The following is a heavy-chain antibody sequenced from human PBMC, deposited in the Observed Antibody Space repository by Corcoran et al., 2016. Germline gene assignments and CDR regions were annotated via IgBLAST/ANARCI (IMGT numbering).Heavy chain of an antibody. CDR2: ISAYNGNT. Sequence: QVQLVQSGAEVKKPGASVKVSCKASGYTFTSYGISWVRQAPGQGLEWMGWISAYNGNTNYAQKLQGRVTMTTDTSTSTAYMEPRSLRSDDTAVYYCARMYYDFWSGYYTGYYFDYWGQGTLVTVSS. V-gene: IGHV1-18*01. J-gene: IGHJ4*02. CDR1: GYTFTSYG. D-gene: IGHD3-3*01. CDR3: ARMYYDFWSGYYTGYYFDY.